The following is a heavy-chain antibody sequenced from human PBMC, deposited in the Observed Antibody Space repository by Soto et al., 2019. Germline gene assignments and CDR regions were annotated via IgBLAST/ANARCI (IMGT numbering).Heavy chain of an antibody. Sequence: SETLSLTCTVSGGSTSGGGFYWSWIRQHPGKGLEWIGYIYYSGISYYNPSLKSRVSISLDTSRNQFSMTLNSVTAADTAVYYCARNGYTYGMDVWGQGATVTVSS. CDR1: GGSTSGGGFY. J-gene: IGHJ6*02. D-gene: IGHD5-18*01. CDR3: ARNGYTYGMDV. CDR2: IYYSGIS. V-gene: IGHV4-31*03.